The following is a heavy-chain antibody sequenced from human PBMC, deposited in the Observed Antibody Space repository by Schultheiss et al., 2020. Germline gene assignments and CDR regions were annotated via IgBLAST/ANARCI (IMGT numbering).Heavy chain of an antibody. J-gene: IGHJ4*02. Sequence: GGSLRLSCTASGFTFGDYAMSWFRQAPGKGLEWVAFIRSKAFGGTTEIAASVKGRFTISRDDSKNIVYLQLNNLKTEDTAMYYCSRDTFPLSFNYYFDYWGQGNLVTVAS. V-gene: IGHV3-49*03. CDR2: IRSKAFGGTT. CDR1: GFTFGDYA. D-gene: IGHD3-16*01. CDR3: SRDTFPLSFNYYFDY.